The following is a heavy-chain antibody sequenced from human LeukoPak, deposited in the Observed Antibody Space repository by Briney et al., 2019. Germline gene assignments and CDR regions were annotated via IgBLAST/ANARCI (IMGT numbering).Heavy chain of an antibody. J-gene: IGHJ3*01. CDR2: INSDGSEG. Sequence: GGSLRLSCAVSGFTFSGFWMSWYRQAPGKGLEWVASINSDGSEGYYADVVKGRFTISRDNAKNSLYLQINSLRAEDTAVYYCARSSYSSSSSVWGQGTMVTVSS. D-gene: IGHD6-6*01. CDR1: GFTFSGFW. CDR3: ARSSYSSSSSV. V-gene: IGHV3-7*03.